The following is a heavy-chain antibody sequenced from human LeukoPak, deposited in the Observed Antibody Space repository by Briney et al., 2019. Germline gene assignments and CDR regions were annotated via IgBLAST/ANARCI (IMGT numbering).Heavy chain of an antibody. CDR3: ARSRYLDWGGAFDM. V-gene: IGHV3-66*01. CDR1: GFTFSSYS. J-gene: IGHJ3*02. Sequence: GGSLRLSCAASGFTFSSYSMNWVRQAPGKGLEWVSVIYSGGSTYYADSVKGRFTISRDNSKNTVYLQLNGLRGEDTAIYYCARSRYLDWGGAFDMWGQGTMVTVSS. CDR2: IYSGGST. D-gene: IGHD3-9*01.